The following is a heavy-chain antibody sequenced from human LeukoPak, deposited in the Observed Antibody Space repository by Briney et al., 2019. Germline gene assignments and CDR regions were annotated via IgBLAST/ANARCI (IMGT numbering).Heavy chain of an antibody. V-gene: IGHV3-30*02. J-gene: IGHJ6*03. CDR1: GFTFRSYG. CDR2: IRYDGSNK. CDR3: AKVGAYSSSSYYYYYMDV. Sequence: GGSLRLSCAASGFTFRSYGMHWVRQAPGKGLEWVAFIRYDGSNKYYADSVKGRFTISRDNSKNTLYLQMNSLRAEDTAVYYCAKVGAYSSSSYYYYYMDVWGKGTTVTISS. D-gene: IGHD6-13*01.